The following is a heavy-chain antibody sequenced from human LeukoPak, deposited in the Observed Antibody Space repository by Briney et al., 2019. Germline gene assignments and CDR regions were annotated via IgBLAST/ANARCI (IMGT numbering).Heavy chain of an antibody. CDR3: ARVLAWGSGNYFDN. CDR1: GFTFDAFG. CDR2: IRGDAGST. D-gene: IGHD7-27*01. J-gene: IGHJ4*02. Sequence: GGSLRLSCAASGFTFDAFGMTWVRQAPGKGLEWVSAIRGDAGSTGYADSVKGRFTISRDNAKNSLYLQMNSLRVEDTALYYCARVLAWGSGNYFDNWGQGTLVTVSS. V-gene: IGHV3-20*04.